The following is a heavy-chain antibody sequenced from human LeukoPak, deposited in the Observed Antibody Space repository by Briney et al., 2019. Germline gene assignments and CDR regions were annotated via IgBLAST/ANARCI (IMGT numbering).Heavy chain of an antibody. CDR2: IRYDGSNK. CDR3: ATPYIAAAVNYYGMDV. Sequence: GGSLRLSCAASGFTFSSYGMHWVRQAPGKGLEWVAFIRYDGSNKYYADSVKGRFTISRDNSKNTLYLQMNSLRAEDTAVYYCATPYIAAAVNYYGMDVWGQGTTVTVSS. CDR1: GFTFSSYG. D-gene: IGHD6-13*01. J-gene: IGHJ6*02. V-gene: IGHV3-30*02.